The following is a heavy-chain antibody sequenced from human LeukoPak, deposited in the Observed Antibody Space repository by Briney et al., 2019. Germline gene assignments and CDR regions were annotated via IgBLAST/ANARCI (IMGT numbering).Heavy chain of an antibody. CDR2: IDYSGST. CDR1: GGSIRTYY. CDR3: ARGEGSLGDYG. V-gene: IGHV4-59*08. D-gene: IGHD4/OR15-4a*01. Sequence: PSETLSLTCTVSGGSIRTYYWSWLRQPPGKGLEWIGYIDYSGSTNYNPSLKSRVTISIDTSKNQFSLKLSSVTAADTAVYYCARGEGSLGDYGWGQGTLVTVSS. J-gene: IGHJ4*02.